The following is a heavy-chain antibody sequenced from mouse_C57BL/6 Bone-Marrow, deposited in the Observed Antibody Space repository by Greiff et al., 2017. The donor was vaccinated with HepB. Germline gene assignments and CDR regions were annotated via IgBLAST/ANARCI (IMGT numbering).Heavy chain of an antibody. D-gene: IGHD3-2*02. CDR1: GYTFTNYW. J-gene: IGHJ2*01. V-gene: IGHV1-63*01. Sequence: QVQLQQSGAELVRPGTSVKMSYKASGYTFTNYWIGWAKQRPGHGLEWIGDIYPGGGYTNYNEKFKGKATLTADKSSSTAYMQFSSLTSEDSAIYYCARAPTPGYLYFDYWGQGTTLTVSS. CDR2: IYPGGGYT. CDR3: ARAPTPGYLYFDY.